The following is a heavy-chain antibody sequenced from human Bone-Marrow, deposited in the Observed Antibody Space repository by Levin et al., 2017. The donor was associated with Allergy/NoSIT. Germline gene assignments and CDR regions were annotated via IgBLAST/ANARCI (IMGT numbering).Heavy chain of an antibody. V-gene: IGHV3-33*01. D-gene: IGHD1-26*01. Sequence: GESLKISCAASGFTFSAFGMHWVRQAPGRGLEWVAVIWYDGSHKFYADSVKGRFTISRDHSKNTLYLQMNSLRAEDTAVYYCTRDRGEWGQFYFDYWGQGILVTVSS. CDR3: TRDRGEWGQFYFDY. J-gene: IGHJ4*02. CDR1: GFTFSAFG. CDR2: IWYDGSHK.